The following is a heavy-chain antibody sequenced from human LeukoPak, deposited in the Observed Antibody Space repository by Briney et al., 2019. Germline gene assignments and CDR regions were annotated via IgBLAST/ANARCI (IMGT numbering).Heavy chain of an antibody. CDR3: ASDGIAVDRGIGYFDY. Sequence: PGGSLRLSCAASGFTFSSYGMHWVRQAPGKGLEWVAVIWYDGSNKYYADSVKGRFTISRDNSGNTLYLQMNSLRAEDTALYYCASDGIAVDRGIGYFDYWGQGTLVTVSS. J-gene: IGHJ4*02. V-gene: IGHV3-33*01. CDR1: GFTFSSYG. D-gene: IGHD6-13*01. CDR2: IWYDGSNK.